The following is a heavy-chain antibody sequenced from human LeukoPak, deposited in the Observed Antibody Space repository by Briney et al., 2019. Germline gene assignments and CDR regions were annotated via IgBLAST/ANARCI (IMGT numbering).Heavy chain of an antibody. CDR3: ARKGITIFGVVKGFDY. J-gene: IGHJ4*02. D-gene: IGHD3-3*01. CDR1: GGSFSGYY. Sequence: SETLPLTCAVYGGSFSGYYWSWIRQPPGKGLEWIGEINHSGSTNYNPSLKSRATISVDTSKNQFSLELSSVTAADTAVYYCARKGITIFGVVKGFDYWGQGTLVTVSS. V-gene: IGHV4-34*01. CDR2: INHSGST.